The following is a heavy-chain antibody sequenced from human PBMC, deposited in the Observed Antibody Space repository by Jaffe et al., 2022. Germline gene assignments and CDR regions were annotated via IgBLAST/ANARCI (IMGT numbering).Heavy chain of an antibody. CDR1: GGSFSGYY. Sequence: QVQLQQWGAGLLKPSETLSLTCAVYGGSFSGYYWSWIRQPPGKGLEWIGEINHSGSTNYNPSLKSRVTISVDTSKNQFSLKLSSVTAADTAVYYCARGPGYYGWKAAFDIWGQGTMVTVSS. D-gene: IGHD3-10*01. J-gene: IGHJ3*02. V-gene: IGHV4-34*01. CDR2: INHSGST. CDR3: ARGPGYYGWKAAFDI.